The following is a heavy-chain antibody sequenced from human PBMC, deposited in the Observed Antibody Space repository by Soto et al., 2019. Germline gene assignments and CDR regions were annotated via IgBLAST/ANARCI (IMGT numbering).Heavy chain of an antibody. J-gene: IGHJ4*02. CDR3: ARYGGRHSGGIHY. CDR2: IIPIFGTA. Sequence: QVQLVQSGAEVNKPGSSVKVSCKASGGTFSSYSINWVRQAPGQGLEWMGEIIPIFGTANYAQKFQSRVTITADESTSTSYMELSSLRSEDAAVYYWARYGGRHSGGIHYGGQGTLVTFSS. D-gene: IGHD1-26*01. CDR1: GGTFSSYS. V-gene: IGHV1-69*01.